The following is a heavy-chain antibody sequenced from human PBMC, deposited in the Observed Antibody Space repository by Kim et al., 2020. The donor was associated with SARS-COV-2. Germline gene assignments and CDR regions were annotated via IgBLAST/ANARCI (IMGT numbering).Heavy chain of an antibody. CDR1: GGTFSSYA. CDR3: AGARPQDIVVVPAANADAFDI. CDR2: IIPIFGTA. D-gene: IGHD2-2*01. J-gene: IGHJ3*02. Sequence: SVKVSCKASGGTFSSYAISWVRQAPGQGLEWIGGIIPIFGTANYAQKFQGRVTITADESTSTAYMELSSLRSEETAVYYCAGARPQDIVVVPAANADAFDIWGQRTMVAVSS. V-gene: IGHV1-69*13.